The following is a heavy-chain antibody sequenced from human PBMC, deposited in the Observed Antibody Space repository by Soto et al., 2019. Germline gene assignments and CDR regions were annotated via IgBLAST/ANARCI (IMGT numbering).Heavy chain of an antibody. J-gene: IGHJ5*02. V-gene: IGHV3-74*01. Sequence: GRSPRLSCASSGFICRRYWMVWVREVPGKGRVWVSRINGDGRSTSDADSVKGRFTISRDNSKNTLYLHINRRRAADTAVYYSARDRGIIISIGVVPWG. CDR1: GFICRRYW. CDR3: ARDRGIIISIGVVP. CDR2: INGDGRST. D-gene: IGHD3-22*01.